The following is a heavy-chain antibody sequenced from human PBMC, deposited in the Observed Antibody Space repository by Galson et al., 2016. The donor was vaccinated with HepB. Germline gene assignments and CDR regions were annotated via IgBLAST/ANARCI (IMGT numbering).Heavy chain of an antibody. V-gene: IGHV4-39*01. CDR2: MYNSGST. CDR1: GASISSSSYC. Sequence: ETLSLTCTVSGASISSSSYCWGWIRHPPGKGLEWIGCMYNSGSTYYNPSHKSRVTASVDTSKNQFSLKLSSVTAADTAVYYCARHYGLWFGELLRGYHFDNWGQGTLVTVSS. CDR3: ARHYGLWFGELLRGYHFDN. J-gene: IGHJ4*02. D-gene: IGHD3-10*01.